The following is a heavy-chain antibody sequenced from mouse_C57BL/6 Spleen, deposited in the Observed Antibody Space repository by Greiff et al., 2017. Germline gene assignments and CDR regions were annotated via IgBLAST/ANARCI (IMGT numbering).Heavy chain of an antibody. CDR3: ARWYFDV. V-gene: IGHV1-52*01. CDR2: IDPSDSET. J-gene: IGHJ1*03. CDR1: GYTFTSYW. Sequence: VQLQQPGAELVRPGSSVKLSCKASGYTFTSYWMHWVKQRPIQGLEWIGNIDPSDSETPYNQKFKDKATVTVDKSSSTAYMQLSSLTAEDSAVYYCARWYFDVWGTGTTVTVSS.